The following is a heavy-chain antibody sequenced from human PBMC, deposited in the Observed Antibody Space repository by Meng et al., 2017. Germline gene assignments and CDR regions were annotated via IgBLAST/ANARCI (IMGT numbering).Heavy chain of an antibody. CDR1: GNTFTSYA. J-gene: IGHJ5*02. D-gene: IGHD2-15*01. CDR3: ARLVAGTFGQLFDP. CDR2: INTNTGNP. Sequence: QLVQIGAELKKPGASVKVSCKASGNTFTSYAMNWVRQAPGQGLEWMGWINTNTGNPTYAQGFTGRFVFSLDTSVSTAYLQISSLKAEDTAVYYCARLVAGTFGQLFDPWGQGTLVTVSS. V-gene: IGHV7-4-1*02.